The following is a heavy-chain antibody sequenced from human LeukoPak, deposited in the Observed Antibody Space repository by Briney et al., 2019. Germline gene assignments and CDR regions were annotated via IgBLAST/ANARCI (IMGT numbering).Heavy chain of an antibody. J-gene: IGHJ4*02. CDR2: ISAHNGNA. CDR1: GYTFTSYG. V-gene: IGHV1-18*01. D-gene: IGHD3-3*01. CDR3: ARELERYYDLEGRSGY. Sequence: ASVKVSCRTSGYTFTSYGINWVRQAPGQGLEWMGRISAHNGNANYAQKFQGRVTMTTDTLATTAYMELRSLRSDDTAVYYCARELERYYDLEGRSGYWGQGTLVTVSS.